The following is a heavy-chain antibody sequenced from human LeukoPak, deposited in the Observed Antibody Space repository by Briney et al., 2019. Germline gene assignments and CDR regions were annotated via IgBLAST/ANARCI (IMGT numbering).Heavy chain of an antibody. CDR3: AKGPDGGIVGASYYYYGMDV. D-gene: IGHD1-26*01. V-gene: IGHV3-30*18. J-gene: IGHJ6*02. CDR1: GFTFSSYG. Sequence: GGSLRLSCAASGFTFSSYGMHWVRQAPGKGLEWVAVISYDGSNKYYADSVKGRFTISRDNSKNTLYLQMNSLRAEDTAVYYCAKGPDGGIVGASYYYYGMDVWGQGTTVTVSS. CDR2: ISYDGSNK.